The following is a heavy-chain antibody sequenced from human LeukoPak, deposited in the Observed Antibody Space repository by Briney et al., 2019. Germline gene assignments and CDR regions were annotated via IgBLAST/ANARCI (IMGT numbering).Heavy chain of an antibody. D-gene: IGHD6-25*01. J-gene: IGHJ4*02. Sequence: GGSLRLSCVASGFTFDVYAKHGVRHAPGKGREWVSGISYNRDGIGNADSGKGRFTVSRTNAKTSLYFQMNSLRSEEPPLYYCAKGAAAGIRGYFDYWGQRILVTASS. CDR3: AKGAAAGIRGYFDY. CDR1: GFTFDVYA. V-gene: IGHV3-9*01. CDR2: ISYNRDGI.